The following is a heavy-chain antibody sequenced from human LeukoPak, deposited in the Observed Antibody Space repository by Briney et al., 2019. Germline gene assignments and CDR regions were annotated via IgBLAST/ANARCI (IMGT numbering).Heavy chain of an antibody. Sequence: GESLKISCKGSGSIFSTYWIAWVRQMPGKGLEWLGIIYVGDSDTRYSPSFQGHVTISADKSISTAYLQWSSLKASDTAMYYCARSVGATTQLDYWGQGTLVTVSS. CDR1: GSIFSTYW. V-gene: IGHV5-51*01. CDR3: ARSVGATTQLDY. D-gene: IGHD1-26*01. CDR2: IYVGDSDT. J-gene: IGHJ4*02.